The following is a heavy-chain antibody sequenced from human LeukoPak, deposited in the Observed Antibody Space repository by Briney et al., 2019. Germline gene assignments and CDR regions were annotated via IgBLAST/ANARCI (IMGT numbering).Heavy chain of an antibody. D-gene: IGHD5-18*01. Sequence: PGRSLRLSCAASGFTFSSYAMHWVRQAPGKGLEWVAVISYDGSNKYYADSVKGRFTISRDNSKNTLYLQMNSLRAEDTAVYYCARDPSGRTAMATFDYWGQGTLVTVSS. CDR1: GFTFSSYA. J-gene: IGHJ4*02. V-gene: IGHV3-30-3*01. CDR2: ISYDGSNK. CDR3: ARDPSGRTAMATFDY.